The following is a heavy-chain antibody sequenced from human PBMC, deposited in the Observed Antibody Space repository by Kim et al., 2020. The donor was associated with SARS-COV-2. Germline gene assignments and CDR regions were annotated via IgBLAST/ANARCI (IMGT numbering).Heavy chain of an antibody. CDR3: ARAVFGAELDY. V-gene: IGHV1-46*01. J-gene: IGHJ4*02. Sequence: TSYAQKFQGRVTMTRDTSTSTVYMELSSLRSEDTAVYYCARAVFGAELDYWGQGTLVTVSS. CDR2: T. D-gene: IGHD3-3*01.